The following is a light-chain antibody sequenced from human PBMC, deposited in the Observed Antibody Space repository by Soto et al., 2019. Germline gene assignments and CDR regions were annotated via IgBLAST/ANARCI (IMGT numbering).Light chain of an antibody. CDR3: TSYTSSISWV. J-gene: IGLJ3*02. CDR1: SSDVGRYNY. V-gene: IGLV2-14*01. CDR2: EVS. Sequence: QSVLTQPASVSGSPGQSITISCTGTSSDVGRYNYVSWYQQHPGKVPKLMIYEVSNRPSGVSNRFSGSKSGNTASLTISGLQAEDEADYYCTSYTSSISWVFGGGTKLTVL.